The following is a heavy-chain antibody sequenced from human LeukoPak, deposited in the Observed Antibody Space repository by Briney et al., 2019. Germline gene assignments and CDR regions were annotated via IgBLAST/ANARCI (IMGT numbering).Heavy chain of an antibody. J-gene: IGHJ4*02. D-gene: IGHD4-17*01. Sequence: GGSLRLSCSASGFTFSSYAMHWVRQAPGKGLEYVSAISSNGGSTYYADSVKGRFNISRHNSKNTLDLQMDRLRAEDTAVYYCAKLHSRDHYGYIDYWGQGTLVTVSS. CDR2: ISSNGGST. V-gene: IGHV3-64*04. CDR1: GFTFSSYA. CDR3: AKLHSRDHYGYIDY.